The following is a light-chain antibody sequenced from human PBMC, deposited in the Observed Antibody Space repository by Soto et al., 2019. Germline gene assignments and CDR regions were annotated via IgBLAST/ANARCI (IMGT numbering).Light chain of an antibody. CDR3: QQYKSYLT. CDR2: KAS. J-gene: IGKJ1*01. CDR1: QSISSW. Sequence: DIEMTQSPSTLSASVGDRVTITCRASQSISSWLAWYQQKRGKAPQLLIYKASSLESGVPSRFSGRGSGTDFTLTISSMQHDDFATYYFQQYKSYLTFGQGTKVEIK. V-gene: IGKV1-5*03.